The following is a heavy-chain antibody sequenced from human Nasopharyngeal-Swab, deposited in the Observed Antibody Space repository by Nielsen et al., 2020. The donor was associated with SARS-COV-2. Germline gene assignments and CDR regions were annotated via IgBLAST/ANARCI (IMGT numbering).Heavy chain of an antibody. V-gene: IGHV4-31*03. CDR3: ARVRDNGGADV. Sequence: LRLSCTVSGGSITSGGYYWSWIRQHPGKGLEWIGFIYYSGSTSYNPSFKSRITISVDTSTNQFSLKLSSVTAADTAVYYCARVRDNGGADVWGKGTTVTVSS. D-gene: IGHD1-14*01. CDR2: IYYSGST. J-gene: IGHJ6*04. CDR1: GGSITSGGYY.